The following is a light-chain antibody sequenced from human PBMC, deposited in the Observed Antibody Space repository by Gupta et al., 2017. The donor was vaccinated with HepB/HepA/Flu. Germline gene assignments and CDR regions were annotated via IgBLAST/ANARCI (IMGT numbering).Light chain of an antibody. CDR1: QSISSN. CDR3: QQSYSTPLT. J-gene: IGKJ1*01. CDR2: AAS. Sequence: DIQMTQSPSSLSASVGDRVTITCRASQSISSNLNWYQQKPGKAPKLLIYAASSLKSGVPSRFSGSGSGTDFTLTICSLQPEDFATYYCQQSYSTPLTFGQGTKVEAK. V-gene: IGKV1-39*01.